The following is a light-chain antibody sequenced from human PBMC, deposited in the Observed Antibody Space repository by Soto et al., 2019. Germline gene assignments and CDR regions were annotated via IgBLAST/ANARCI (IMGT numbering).Light chain of an antibody. CDR3: SSYLGINNVA. V-gene: IGLV2-8*01. CDR2: EVL. J-gene: IGLJ2*01. CDR1: GSDVGDFNY. Sequence: QSALTQPPSASGSPGQSVTISCTGAGSDVGDFNYVSWYQQHPGKAPKVVIYEVLKRPSGVPDRFSGSKSGNTASLTVSGLQAEDEADYYCSSYLGINNVAFGGGTKLTVL.